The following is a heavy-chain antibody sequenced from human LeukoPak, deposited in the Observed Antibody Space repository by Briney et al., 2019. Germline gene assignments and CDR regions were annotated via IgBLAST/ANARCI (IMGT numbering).Heavy chain of an antibody. CDR1: GYTFTSYG. D-gene: IGHD3-10*01. CDR2: ISAYNGNT. J-gene: IGHJ4*02. V-gene: IGHV1-18*01. CDR3: ARERGYGSRSYLIELPDY. Sequence: ASVKVSCKASGYTFTSYGISWVRQAPGQGLEWMGWISAYNGNTNYAQKLQGRVTMTTDTSTSTAYMELRSLRSDDTAVYYCARERGYGSRSYLIELPDYWGQGTLVTVSS.